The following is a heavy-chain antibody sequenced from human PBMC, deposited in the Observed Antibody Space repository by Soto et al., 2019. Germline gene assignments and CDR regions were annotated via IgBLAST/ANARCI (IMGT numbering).Heavy chain of an antibody. J-gene: IGHJ4*02. CDR3: ATQLAVAGTFY. V-gene: IGHV4-34*01. Sequence: QVQLQQWGAGLLKPSETLSLTCAVYGGSFSGYYWSWIRQPPGKGLEWIGEINHSGSTNYNPSLKSRVTISVDTSKNQFSLKLSSVTAADTAVYYCATQLAVAGTFYWGQGTLVTVSS. D-gene: IGHD6-19*01. CDR2: INHSGST. CDR1: GGSFSGYY.